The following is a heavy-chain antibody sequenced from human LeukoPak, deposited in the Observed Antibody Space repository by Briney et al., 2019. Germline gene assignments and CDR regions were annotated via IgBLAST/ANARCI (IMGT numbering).Heavy chain of an antibody. CDR1: GFTFSSYG. Sequence: GGSLRLSCAASGFTFSSYGKHWVRQAPGKGLEWVVFIRYDGSNKYYADSVKGRFTISRDNSKNTLYLQMSSLRAEDTAVYYCAKNPSYDSSGYYPDYWGQGTLVTVSS. CDR3: AKNPSYDSSGYYPDY. D-gene: IGHD3-22*01. V-gene: IGHV3-30*02. J-gene: IGHJ4*02. CDR2: IRYDGSNK.